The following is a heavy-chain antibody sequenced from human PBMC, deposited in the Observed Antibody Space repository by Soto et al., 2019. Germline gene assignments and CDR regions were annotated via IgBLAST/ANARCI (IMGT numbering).Heavy chain of an antibody. CDR3: ARELAGRYYQPIDF. Sequence: QVQLVQSGAEVKKPGASVKVSCKASGYTFTSYDINWVRQATGQGLEWMGWMNPNSGNTGYAQKFQGSVTMTRDTSINTAHMELSSLRSEDTAVYSCARELAGRYYQPIDFRGQGTLVTVSS. CDR1: GYTFTSYD. V-gene: IGHV1-8*01. D-gene: IGHD2-15*01. CDR2: MNPNSGNT. J-gene: IGHJ4*02.